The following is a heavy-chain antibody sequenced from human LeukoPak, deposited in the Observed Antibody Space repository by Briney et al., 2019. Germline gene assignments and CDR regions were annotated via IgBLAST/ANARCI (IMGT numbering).Heavy chain of an antibody. CDR3: ARGLGYCRSTSCYWAVYFDY. J-gene: IGHJ4*02. V-gene: IGHV4-34*01. Sequence: SETLSLTCAVYGGSFSGYYWSWIRQPPGKGLEWIGEINHSGSTNYNPSLKSRVTISVDTSKNQFSLKLSSVTAADTAVYYCARGLGYCRSTSCYWAVYFDYWGQGTLVTVSS. CDR1: GGSFSGYY. CDR2: INHSGST. D-gene: IGHD2-2*01.